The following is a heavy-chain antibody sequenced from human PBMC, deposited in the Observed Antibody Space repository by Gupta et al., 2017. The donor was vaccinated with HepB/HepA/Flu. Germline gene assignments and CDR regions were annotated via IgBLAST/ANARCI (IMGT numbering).Heavy chain of an antibody. Sequence: QVQLVQSGAELQTPGSSVKVSGKASGGTFCRYPISWVRQAPGQGLEWMGRIIPILGKPDYAQKFQGRVTITADKCTSTAYMELSSLRSDDTAIYYCARDPHVDRTSDHWGQGTLVTVSS. V-gene: IGHV1-69*04. CDR3: ARDPHVDRTSDH. CDR1: GGTFCRYP. CDR2: IIPILGKP. J-gene: IGHJ4*02. D-gene: IGHD5-12*01.